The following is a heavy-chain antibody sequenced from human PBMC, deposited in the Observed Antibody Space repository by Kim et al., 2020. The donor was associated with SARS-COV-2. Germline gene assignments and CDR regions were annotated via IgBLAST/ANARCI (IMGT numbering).Heavy chain of an antibody. CDR3: ARALSHYDFWSGYYKADGFDV. CDR1: GYSFSTEW. J-gene: IGHJ3*01. V-gene: IGHV5-51*01. D-gene: IGHD3-3*01. Sequence: GESLKISCKGSGYSFSTEWIGWVRQVPGSGLEFMGVIYPDDADVRYSPSFQGQVTISADTSIRTAYVQWNSLKASDTATYFCARALSHYDFWSGYYKADGFDVWGQGTMVTVSS. CDR2: IYPDDADV.